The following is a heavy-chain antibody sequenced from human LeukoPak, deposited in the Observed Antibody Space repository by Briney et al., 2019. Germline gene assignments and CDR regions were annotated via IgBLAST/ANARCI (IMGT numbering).Heavy chain of an antibody. D-gene: IGHD6-19*01. CDR1: GFTFSSYD. J-gene: IGHJ4*02. V-gene: IGHV3-30*18. CDR3: AKTLYSTGWSPLDY. CDR2: ISYDESNK. Sequence: QSGGSLRLSCAASGFTFSSYDMHWVRQAPGKGLDWVAVISYDESNKYYADFVKGRFTISRDNSKNTLYLQMNSLRAEDTAVYYCAKTLYSTGWSPLDYWGQGTLVTVSS.